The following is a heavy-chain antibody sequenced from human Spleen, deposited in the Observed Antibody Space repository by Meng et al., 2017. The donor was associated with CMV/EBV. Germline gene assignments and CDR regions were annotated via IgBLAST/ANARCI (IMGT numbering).Heavy chain of an antibody. CDR2: ISSSGTTI. J-gene: IGHJ3*02. CDR3: AREIYHYDSSGYYYPTSNAFDI. CDR1: GFTFSIYA. V-gene: IGHV3-48*03. Sequence: GESLKISCAASGFTFSIYAMSWVRQAPGKGLEWVSYISSSGTTIYYADSVKGRFTISRDNAKNSLYLQMNSLRAEDTAVYYCAREIYHYDSSGYYYPTSNAFDIWGQGTMVTVSS. D-gene: IGHD3-22*01.